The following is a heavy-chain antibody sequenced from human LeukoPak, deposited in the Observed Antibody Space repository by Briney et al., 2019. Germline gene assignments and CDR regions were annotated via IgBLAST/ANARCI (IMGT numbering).Heavy chain of an antibody. CDR1: GFTFSSYA. D-gene: IGHD6-6*01. J-gene: IGHJ4*02. Sequence: PGGSLRLSCAASGFTFSSYAMHWVRQAPGKGLEWVANMNQDGGEKYYVDSVKGRFTISRDNAKNSLYLQMNSLRAEDTAVYYCARDGKYSSSYLGYWGQGSLVTVSS. CDR2: MNQDGGEK. V-gene: IGHV3-7*01. CDR3: ARDGKYSSSYLGY.